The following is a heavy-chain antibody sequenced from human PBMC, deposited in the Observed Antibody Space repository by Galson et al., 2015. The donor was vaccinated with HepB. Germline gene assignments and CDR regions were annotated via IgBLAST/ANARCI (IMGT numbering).Heavy chain of an antibody. J-gene: IGHJ4*02. CDR2: IYYSGST. CDR3: AINVLGHHALDY. CDR1: GGSISSYY. V-gene: IGHV4-59*01. Sequence: QVQLQESGPGLVKPSETLSLTCTVSGGSISSYYWSWIRQPPGKGLEWIGYIYYSGSTNYNPFLRSRVNISVDTSTNQFSLRLTSVTSADTAVSYCAINVLGHHALDYWGQGTLITVSS. D-gene: IGHD3-16*01.